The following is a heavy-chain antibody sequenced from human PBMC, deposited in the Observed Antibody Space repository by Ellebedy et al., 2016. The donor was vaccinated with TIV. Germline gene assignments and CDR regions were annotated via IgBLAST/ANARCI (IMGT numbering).Heavy chain of an antibody. J-gene: IGHJ4*02. Sequence: GGSLRLSCAASGFTFSSYAMSWVRQAPGKGLEWVSAISGSGGSTYYADSVKGRFTISRDNSKNTLYLQMNSLRAEDTAVYYCAKDPLYGTMIVVASAFDYWGQGTLVTVSS. CDR3: AKDPLYGTMIVVASAFDY. V-gene: IGHV3-23*01. D-gene: IGHD3-22*01. CDR1: GFTFSSYA. CDR2: ISGSGGST.